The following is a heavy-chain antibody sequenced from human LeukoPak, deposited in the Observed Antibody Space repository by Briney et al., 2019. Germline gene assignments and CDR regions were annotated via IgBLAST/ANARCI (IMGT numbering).Heavy chain of an antibody. J-gene: IGHJ6*03. D-gene: IGHD5-18*01. CDR3: ARGDTAMVTDYYYYMDV. Sequence: ASVKVSCKASGYTSTGYYMHWVRQAPGQGLEWMGWINPNSGGTNYAQKFQGRVTMTRDTSISTAYMELSRLRSDDTAVYYCARGDTAMVTDYYYYMDVWGKGTTVTISS. CDR1: GYTSTGYY. V-gene: IGHV1-2*02. CDR2: INPNSGGT.